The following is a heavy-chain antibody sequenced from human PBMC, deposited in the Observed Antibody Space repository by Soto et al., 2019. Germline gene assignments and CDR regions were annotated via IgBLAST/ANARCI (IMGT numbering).Heavy chain of an antibody. CDR1: GFTFSNYG. CDR3: SRVGYSSGWSMDV. J-gene: IGHJ6*02. V-gene: IGHV3-33*05. Sequence: GGSLRLSCAASGFTFSNYGMHWVRQAPGKGLEWVALIQYDGSKTWYADSVKGRFTISRDQSKNTLYLQMNSMRAEDTAVYYCSRVGYSSGWSMDVWGQVTTVTVSS. D-gene: IGHD6-19*01. CDR2: IQYDGSKT.